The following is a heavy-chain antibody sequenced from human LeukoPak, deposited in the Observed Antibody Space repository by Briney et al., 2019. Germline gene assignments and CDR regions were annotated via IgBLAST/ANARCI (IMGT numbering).Heavy chain of an antibody. CDR1: DGSIRSYH. D-gene: IGHD4-17*01. V-gene: IGHV4-4*07. Sequence: SETLSLTCTVSDGSIRSYHWSWIRQPAGKGLEWIGFIYTSGSTKDNPSLKSRVTMSVDTSKNQVSLRLSSVTAADTAVYYCARSRSYGDYIVFLSDWGQGTPVTVSS. J-gene: IGHJ4*02. CDR3: ARSRSYGDYIVFLSD. CDR2: IYTSGST.